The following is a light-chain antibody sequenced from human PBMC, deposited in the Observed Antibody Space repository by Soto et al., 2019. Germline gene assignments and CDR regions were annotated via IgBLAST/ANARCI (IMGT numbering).Light chain of an antibody. CDR3: QQRSDWPPT. Sequence: EIVMTQSPATLSVSPGERATLSCRARQSVSSNLAWYQQKPGQAPRLLIYGASSRASGIPDRFSGSGSGTDFTLTISSLEAEDFAVYYCQQRSDWPPTFGQGTKV. V-gene: IGKV3D-15*01. CDR2: GAS. CDR1: QSVSSN. J-gene: IGKJ1*01.